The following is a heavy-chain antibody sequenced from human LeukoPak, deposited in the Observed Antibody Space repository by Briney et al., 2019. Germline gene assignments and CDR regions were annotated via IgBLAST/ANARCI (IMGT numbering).Heavy chain of an antibody. V-gene: IGHV1-8*01. CDR2: MNPNSGNT. Sequence: ASVKVSCKASGYTFTSYDINWVRQATGQGLEWMGWMNPNSGNTGYAQKFQGRVTMTRNTSIGTAYMELSSLRSEDTAVYYCARAGSGWYEVDYWGQGTLVTVSS. D-gene: IGHD6-19*01. J-gene: IGHJ4*02. CDR3: ARAGSGWYEVDY. CDR1: GYTFTSYD.